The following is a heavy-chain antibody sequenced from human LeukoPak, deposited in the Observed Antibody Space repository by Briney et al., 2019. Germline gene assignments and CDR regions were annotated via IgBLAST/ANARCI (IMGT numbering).Heavy chain of an antibody. CDR1: GFTFSSYS. V-gene: IGHV3-48*01. J-gene: IGHJ4*02. D-gene: IGHD5-12*01. CDR2: ISSSSSTI. CDR3: ARDGGYDYRFDY. Sequence: GGSLRLSCAASGFTFSSYSINWVRQAPGKGLEWGSYISSSSSTIYYADSVKGRFTISRDNAKNSLYLQMNSLRAEDTAVYYCARDGGYDYRFDYWGQGTLVTVSS.